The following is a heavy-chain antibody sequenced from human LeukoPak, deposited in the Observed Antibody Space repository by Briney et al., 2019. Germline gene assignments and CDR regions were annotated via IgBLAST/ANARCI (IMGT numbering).Heavy chain of an antibody. CDR2: INGDGRTT. J-gene: IGHJ4*02. CDR3: ATFPGTEAR. CDR1: GFSFSSHW. V-gene: IGHV3-74*01. D-gene: IGHD6-13*01. Sequence: GGSLRLSCAASGFSFSSHWMHWVRRAPGKRPVWVSRINGDGRTTSYADSVKGRFIISRDNAKNTLYLQMNGLRAEDTAVYYCATFPGTEARWGQGTLVTVS.